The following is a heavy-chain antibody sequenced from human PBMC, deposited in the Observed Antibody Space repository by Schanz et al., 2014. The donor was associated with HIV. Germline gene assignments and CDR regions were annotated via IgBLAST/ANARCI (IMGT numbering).Heavy chain of an antibody. CDR1: GFTFSSYA. V-gene: IGHV3-33*08. J-gene: IGHJ5*02. CDR2: IWYDGSNK. Sequence: VQLVESGGGLVQPGGSLRLSCEASGFTFSSYAMHWVRQAPGRGLEWVAVIWYDGSNKYYADSVKGRFTISRDNSKNTLYLQMNSLRAEDTALYYCARGADYDFWSGFDPWGQGTLVTVSS. CDR3: ARGADYDFWSGFDP. D-gene: IGHD3-3*01.